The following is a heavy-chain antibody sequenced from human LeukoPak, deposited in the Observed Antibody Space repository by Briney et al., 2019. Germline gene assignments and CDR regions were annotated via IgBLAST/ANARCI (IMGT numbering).Heavy chain of an antibody. CDR1: GYPFTNFY. CDR3: ARMTHTLGATYSHFDY. J-gene: IGHJ4*02. V-gene: IGHV1-2*02. D-gene: IGHD3-16*01. CDR2: THPVSGDT. Sequence: GASVKVSCKASGYPFTNFYVHWVRLAPGQGLEWLGWTHPVSGDTIYAQKFQGRFTMTRDTSISTAYMELTSLTSDDTAVYYCARMTHTLGATYSHFDYWGQGTLVTVSS.